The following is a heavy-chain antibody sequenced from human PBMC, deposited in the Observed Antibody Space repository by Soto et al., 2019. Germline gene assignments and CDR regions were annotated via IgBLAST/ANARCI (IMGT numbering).Heavy chain of an antibody. V-gene: IGHV3-30-3*01. CDR2: ISYDGSNK. CDR1: GFTFSSYA. Sequence: QVQLVESGGGVVQPGRSLRLSCAASGFTFSSYAMHWVRQAPGKGLEWVAVISYDGSNKYYADSVKGRFTISRDNSKNTLYLQMNSLRAEDTAVYYCAREYGITGTTFDYWGHGTLVTVSS. J-gene: IGHJ4*01. D-gene: IGHD1-7*01. CDR3: AREYGITGTTFDY.